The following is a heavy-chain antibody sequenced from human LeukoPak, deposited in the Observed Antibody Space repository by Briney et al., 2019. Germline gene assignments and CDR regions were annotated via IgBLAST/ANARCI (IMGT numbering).Heavy chain of an antibody. J-gene: IGHJ3*02. V-gene: IGHV4-39*01. D-gene: IGHD1-26*01. CDR1: GGSIGSTTYY. CDR2: IYYSGSI. Sequence: PSETLSLTCTVSGGSIGSTTYYWGWIRQPPGKELECIGSIYYSGSIYYNPSLKSRVTISLDTSKNQFSLKLSSVTAADTAVYYCARHKQSGTYYGAFDIWGQGTMVTVSS. CDR3: ARHKQSGTYYGAFDI.